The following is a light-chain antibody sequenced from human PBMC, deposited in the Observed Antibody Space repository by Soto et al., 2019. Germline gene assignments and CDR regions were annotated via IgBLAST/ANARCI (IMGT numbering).Light chain of an antibody. J-gene: IGKJ2*01. CDR1: QSVSSSY. CDR3: QQYGSSPYT. CDR2: GTS. Sequence: EIVLTQSPGTLSLSPGERATLSCWASQSVSSSYLAWYQQKPGQAPRLLIYGTSNRPTGLPDGFGGSGSGTDFTLTISRLEPEDFAVYYCQQYGSSPYTFGQGPKLEIK. V-gene: IGKV3-20*01.